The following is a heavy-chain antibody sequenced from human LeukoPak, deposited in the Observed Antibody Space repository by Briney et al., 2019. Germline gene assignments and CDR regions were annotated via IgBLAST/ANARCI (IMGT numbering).Heavy chain of an antibody. CDR2: ISHDGSNK. CDR3: ARGHNWNDGRFYFYGIDV. D-gene: IGHD1-20*01. Sequence: GRSLRLSCAASGFTFSTYAMHWVRQAPGKGLEWAAVISHDGSNKYYADSVKGRFTSSRDNSKNTLYLQMNSLSAEDTALYYCARGHNWNDGRFYFYGIDVWGQGTTVTVSS. CDR1: GFTFSTYA. J-gene: IGHJ6*02. V-gene: IGHV3-30-3*01.